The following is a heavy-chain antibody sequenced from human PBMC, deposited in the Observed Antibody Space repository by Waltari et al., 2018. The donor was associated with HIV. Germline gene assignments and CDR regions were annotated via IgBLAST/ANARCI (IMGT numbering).Heavy chain of an antibody. V-gene: IGHV3-49*04. Sequence: EVQLVESGGGLVQPGRSLRLSCAASGFTFGDYAMSWVRQAPGRRLEWVGFIRSKPYGGTTDFAASVKGRFTISRDDSKSIAYLQMNSLKSEDTAVYYCTRRYCSGGSCYWYFDLWGRGTLVTV. CDR1: GFTFGDYA. CDR3: TRRYCSGGSCYWYFDL. CDR2: IRSKPYGGTT. D-gene: IGHD2-15*01. J-gene: IGHJ2*01.